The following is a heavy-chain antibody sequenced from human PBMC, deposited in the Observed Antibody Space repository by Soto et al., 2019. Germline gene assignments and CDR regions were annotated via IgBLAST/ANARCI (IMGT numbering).Heavy chain of an antibody. CDR2: ISAYNGNT. V-gene: IGHV1-18*01. CDR3: ARDVPQRPAPNCFDY. D-gene: IGHD6-6*01. Sequence: QVPLVQSGAEVKKPGASVKVSCKASGYTFTSYGISWVRQAPGQGLEWMGWISAYNGNTNYAQKLQGRVTMTTDTSTSTAYMELRSLRSDDTAVYYCARDVPQRPAPNCFDYWGQGTLVTVSS. J-gene: IGHJ4*02. CDR1: GYTFTSYG.